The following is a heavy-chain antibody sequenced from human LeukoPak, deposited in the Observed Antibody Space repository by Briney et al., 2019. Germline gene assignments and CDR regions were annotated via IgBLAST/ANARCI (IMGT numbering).Heavy chain of an antibody. CDR2: ISSSSSYI. J-gene: IGHJ3*02. D-gene: IGHD6-13*01. CDR1: GFTFSSYV. Sequence: GGSLGLSCAASGFTFSSYVMSWVRQAPGKGLEWVSSISSSSSYIYYADSVKGRFTISRDNAKNSLYLQMNSLRAEDTAVYYCAGSWSPYDAFDIWGQGTMVSVSS. V-gene: IGHV3-21*01. CDR3: AGSWSPYDAFDI.